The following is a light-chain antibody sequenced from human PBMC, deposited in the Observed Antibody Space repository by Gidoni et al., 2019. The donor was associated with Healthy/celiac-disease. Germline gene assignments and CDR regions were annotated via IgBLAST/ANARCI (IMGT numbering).Light chain of an antibody. CDR2: AAS. V-gene: IGKV1-16*02. Sequence: DIKMTQSPSSLSASVGDRVTITCRASQGISNYVAWFQQKPGKAPKSLIYAASSLQSGVPSKFSGSGSGTDFTLTISRLQPEDFATYYCQQYNSYPLTFGQGTRLEIK. J-gene: IGKJ5*01. CDR1: QGISNY. CDR3: QQYNSYPLT.